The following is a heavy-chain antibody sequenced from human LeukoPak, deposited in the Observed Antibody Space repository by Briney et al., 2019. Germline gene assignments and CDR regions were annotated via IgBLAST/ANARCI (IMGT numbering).Heavy chain of an antibody. CDR3: VKSGSYWTFDI. Sequence: SGGSLRLSCAASGFTFSSYGMHWVRQAPGKGLEWVAFIRLDGSNKYYADSVKGRFTISRDNSKNTVYLQMNSQRDEDTAVYYCVKSGSYWTFDIWGQGTMVTVSS. J-gene: IGHJ3*02. D-gene: IGHD1-26*01. V-gene: IGHV3-30*02. CDR2: IRLDGSNK. CDR1: GFTFSSYG.